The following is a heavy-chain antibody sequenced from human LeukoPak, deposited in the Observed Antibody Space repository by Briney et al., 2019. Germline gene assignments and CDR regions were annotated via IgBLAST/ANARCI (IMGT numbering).Heavy chain of an antibody. Sequence: VASVKVSCKASGGTFSSYAISWVRQAPGQGLEWMGGIIPILGTANYAQKFQGRVTITADKSTSTAYMELSSLRSEDTAVYYCAISGLWFGELPDFDYWGQGTLVTVSS. V-gene: IGHV1-69*10. CDR2: IIPILGTA. J-gene: IGHJ4*02. CDR1: GGTFSSYA. D-gene: IGHD3-10*01. CDR3: AISGLWFGELPDFDY.